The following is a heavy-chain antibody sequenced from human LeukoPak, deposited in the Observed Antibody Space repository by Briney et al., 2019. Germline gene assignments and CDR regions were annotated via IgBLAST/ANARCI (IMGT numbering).Heavy chain of an antibody. CDR2: ISGSGGST. J-gene: IGHJ6*03. V-gene: IGHV3-23*01. D-gene: IGHD5-12*01. Sequence: GGSLRLSCAASGFTVSSNYMTWVRQAPGKGLEWVSAISGSGGSTYYADSVKGRFTISRDNSKNTLYLQMNSLRAEDTAVYYCAKCIVATNYYYYYMDVWGKGTTVTVSS. CDR3: AKCIVATNYYYYYMDV. CDR1: GFTVSSNY.